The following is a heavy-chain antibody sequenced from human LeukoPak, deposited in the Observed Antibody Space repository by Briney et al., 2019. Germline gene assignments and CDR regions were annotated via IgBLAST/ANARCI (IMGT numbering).Heavy chain of an antibody. CDR3: AYQIVVVPAAIENWFDP. V-gene: IGHV1-2*02. J-gene: IGHJ5*02. D-gene: IGHD2-2*02. Sequence: ASVKVSCKASGYTFTGYCMHWVRQAPGQGLEWMGWINPNSGGTNYAQKFQGRVTMTRDTSISTAYMELSRLRSDDTVVYYCAYQIVVVPAAIENWFDPWGQGTLVTVSS. CDR2: INPNSGGT. CDR1: GYTFTGYC.